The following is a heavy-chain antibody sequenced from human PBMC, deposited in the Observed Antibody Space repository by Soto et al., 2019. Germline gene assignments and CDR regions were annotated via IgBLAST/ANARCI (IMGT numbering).Heavy chain of an antibody. J-gene: IGHJ4*02. CDR1: GFTFSDHY. CDR2: IRSKVDSYST. D-gene: IGHD6-19*01. CDR3: ARGRGSGWYYFDY. V-gene: IGHV3-72*01. Sequence: EVQLVESGGGLVQPGGSLRLSCAASGFTFSDHYMDWVRQAPGKGLEWVGRIRSKVDSYSTEYAASVKGRFTISRDAAKNSLYLQMNSLKTEDTAVYYCARGRGSGWYYFDYWGQGSLVTVSS.